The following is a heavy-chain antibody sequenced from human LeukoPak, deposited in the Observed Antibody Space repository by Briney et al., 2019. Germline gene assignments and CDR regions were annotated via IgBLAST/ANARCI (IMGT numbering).Heavy chain of an antibody. Sequence: ASVKVSCKASGYTFTSYGISWVRQAPGQGLEWMGWMSAYNGNTNYAQKLQGRVTMTTDTSTSTAYMELRSLRSDDTAVYYCARVKGIGSSWYYGVYYFDYWGQGTLVTVSS. CDR1: GYTFTSYG. J-gene: IGHJ4*02. D-gene: IGHD6-13*01. CDR2: MSAYNGNT. CDR3: ARVKGIGSSWYYGVYYFDY. V-gene: IGHV1-18*01.